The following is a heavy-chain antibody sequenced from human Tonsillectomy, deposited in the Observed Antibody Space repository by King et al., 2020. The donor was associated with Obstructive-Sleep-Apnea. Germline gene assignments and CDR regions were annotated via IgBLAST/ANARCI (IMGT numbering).Heavy chain of an antibody. J-gene: IGHJ4*02. CDR3: ARSYGGNSLGYFDY. D-gene: IGHD4-23*01. CDR2: MYSGGST. V-gene: IGHV3-66*01. Sequence: VQLVESGGGLVQPGGSLRLSCAASGFTVSGNYMSWVRQAPGKGLEWVSVMYSGGSTYYADSVKGRFTISRDSSKNTLYLQMNSLRAEDTAVYNCARSYGGNSLGYFDYWGQGTLVTVSS. CDR1: GFTVSGNY.